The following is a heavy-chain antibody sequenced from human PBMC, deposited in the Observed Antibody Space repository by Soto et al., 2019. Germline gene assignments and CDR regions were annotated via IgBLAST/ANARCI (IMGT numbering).Heavy chain of an antibody. CDR2: MNPHSGDT. CDR3: ARQQAMDY. V-gene: IGHV1-8*01. Sequence: QVQLVQSGPEVKKPGASVKVSCKASGYTFVNYEINWVRQATGQGLEWLGWMNPHSGDTFYAQNFQGRVTMTRNTSITTAYMELNSLKSEDTAVYYCARQQAMDYWGQGTLVTVSS. CDR1: GYTFVNYE. J-gene: IGHJ4*02.